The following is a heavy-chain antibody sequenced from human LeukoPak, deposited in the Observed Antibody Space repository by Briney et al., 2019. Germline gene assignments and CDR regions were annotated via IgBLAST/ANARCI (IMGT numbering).Heavy chain of an antibody. J-gene: IGHJ4*02. CDR3: ARVRYYDSSGYSY. CDR2: INPNSGGT. CDR1: GYTFSNFG. Sequence: ASVKVSCKTSGYTFSNFGINWVRQAPGQGLEWMGWINPNSGGTNYAQKFQGRVTMTRDTSISTAYMELSRLRSDDTAVYYCARVRYYDSSGYSYWGQGTLVTVSS. V-gene: IGHV1-2*02. D-gene: IGHD3-22*01.